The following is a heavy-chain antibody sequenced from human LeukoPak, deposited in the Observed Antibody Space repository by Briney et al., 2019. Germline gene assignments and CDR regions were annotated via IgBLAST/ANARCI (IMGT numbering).Heavy chain of an antibody. D-gene: IGHD6-19*01. Sequence: SGGSLRLSCAASGFTFSSYAMHWVRQAPGKGLEWVAVISYDGSNKYYADSVKGRFTISRDNSKNTLYLQMNSLRAEDTAVYYCASSVAGPAYYYGMDVWGQGTTVTVSS. CDR3: ASSVAGPAYYYGMDV. CDR1: GFTFSSYA. J-gene: IGHJ6*02. CDR2: ISYDGSNK. V-gene: IGHV3-30-3*01.